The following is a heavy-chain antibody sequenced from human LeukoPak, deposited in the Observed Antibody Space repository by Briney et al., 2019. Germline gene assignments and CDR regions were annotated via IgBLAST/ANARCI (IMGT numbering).Heavy chain of an antibody. Sequence: ASVKVSCKASGYTFTSYYMHWVRQAPGQGLEWMGGIIPIFGTANYAQKFQGRVTITTDESTSTAYMELSSLRSEDTAVYYCARTGYCSGGSCYRFDYWGQGTLVTVSS. D-gene: IGHD2-15*01. CDR2: IIPIFGTA. CDR3: ARTGYCSGGSCYRFDY. CDR1: GYTFTSYY. V-gene: IGHV1-69*05. J-gene: IGHJ4*02.